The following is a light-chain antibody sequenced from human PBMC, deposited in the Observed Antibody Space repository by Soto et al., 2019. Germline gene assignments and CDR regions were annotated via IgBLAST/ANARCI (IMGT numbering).Light chain of an antibody. CDR1: SSDVGGYNY. Sequence: QSVLTQPASVSGSPGQSITISCTGTSSDVGGYNYVSWYQQHPGKAPKLMIYDVSYRPSGVSNRFSGSKSANAASLTISGVQAEDEADYFCNSYGHSGPTYVFGTGTKVTVL. J-gene: IGLJ1*01. CDR2: DVS. CDR3: NSYGHSGPTYV. V-gene: IGLV2-14*01.